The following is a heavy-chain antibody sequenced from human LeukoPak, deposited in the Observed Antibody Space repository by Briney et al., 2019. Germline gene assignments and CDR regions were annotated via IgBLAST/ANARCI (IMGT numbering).Heavy chain of an antibody. D-gene: IGHD2-21*01. J-gene: IGHJ4*01. V-gene: IGHV1-3*01. CDR2: IKAGNGDT. CDR1: GYIFTKYV. CDR3: ARDDCGDTCYPGGY. Sequence: ASVTVSFTASGYIFTKYVVYWVCQAPGQRPEWMGWIKAGNGDTKYSQNFQDRLTITRDTSASTVYMELSSLTSEDTALYYCARDDCGDTCYPGGYWGQGTLVTVSS.